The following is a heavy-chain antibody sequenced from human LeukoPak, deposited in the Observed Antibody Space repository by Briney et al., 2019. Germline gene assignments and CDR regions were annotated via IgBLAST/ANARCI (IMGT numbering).Heavy chain of an antibody. CDR3: AGGGATAPYYGMDV. V-gene: IGHV4-59*01. J-gene: IGHJ6*02. CDR2: IYYSGST. Sequence: PSETLSLTCTVSGGSISSYYWSWIRQPPGKGLEWIGYIYYSGSTNYNPSLKSRVTISVDTSKNQFSLKLSSVTAADTAVYYCAGGGATAPYYGMDVWGQGTTVTVSS. D-gene: IGHD3-16*01. CDR1: GGSISSYY.